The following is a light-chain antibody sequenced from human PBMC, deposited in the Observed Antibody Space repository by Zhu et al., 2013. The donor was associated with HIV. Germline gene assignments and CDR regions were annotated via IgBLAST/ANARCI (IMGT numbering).Light chain of an antibody. CDR2: EVS. CDR3: SSNAGGHIV. V-gene: IGLV2-8*01. CDR1: SSDVGGSNY. Sequence: QSALTQPPSASGSPGQSVTISCTGTSSDVGGSNYVSWYQQNSGKAPKLMIYEVSKRPSGVPDRFSGSKSGNTASLTVSGLQAEDEADYYCSSNAGGHIVFGGGTKLTVL. J-gene: IGLJ2*01.